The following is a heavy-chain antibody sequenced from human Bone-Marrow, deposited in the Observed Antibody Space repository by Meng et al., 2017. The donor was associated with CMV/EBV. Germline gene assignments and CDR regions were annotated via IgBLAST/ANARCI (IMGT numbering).Heavy chain of an antibody. Sequence: SETLSLTCTVSGGSVSSGSYYWSWIRQPPGKGLEWIGYIYYSGSTNYNPSLKSRVTISVDTSKNQFSLKLSSVTAADTAVYYCARGGYSNSSVETAWGQGTLVTVSS. J-gene: IGHJ4*02. CDR2: IYYSGST. V-gene: IGHV4-61*01. D-gene: IGHD6-6*01. CDR1: GGSVSSGSYY. CDR3: ARGGYSNSSVETA.